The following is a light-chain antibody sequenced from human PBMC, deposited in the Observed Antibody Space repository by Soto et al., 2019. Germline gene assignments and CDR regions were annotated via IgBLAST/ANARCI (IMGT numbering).Light chain of an antibody. CDR1: QSVSSSY. CDR2: GAS. V-gene: IGKV3-20*01. J-gene: IGKJ4*01. CDR3: QQYNNWPRAT. Sequence: EIVLTQSPGTLSLSPGEIATLSFSASQSVSSSYLAWYQQKPGQAPRLLIYGASSRATGIPDRFSASGSGTDFNLTISSLQSEDFAVYYCQQYNNWPRATFGGGTKVDIK.